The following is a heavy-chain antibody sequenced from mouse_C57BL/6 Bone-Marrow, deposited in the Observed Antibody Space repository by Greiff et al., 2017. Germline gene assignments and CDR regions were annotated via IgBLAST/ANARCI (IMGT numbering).Heavy chain of an antibody. CDR1: GFTFSSYA. V-gene: IGHV5-4*01. D-gene: IGHD2-12*01. J-gene: IGHJ4*01. CDR2: ISDGGSYT. CDR3: AIDRVSYSGTYWSIDY. Sequence: VQRVESGGGLVKPGGSLKLSCAASGFTFSSYAMSWVRQTPEKRLEWVATISDGGSYTYSPDNVQGRFTFSIQSAKNNLYLEMGRLKSEDTAMYYCAIDRVSYSGTYWSIDYWGKGTSVTVSS.